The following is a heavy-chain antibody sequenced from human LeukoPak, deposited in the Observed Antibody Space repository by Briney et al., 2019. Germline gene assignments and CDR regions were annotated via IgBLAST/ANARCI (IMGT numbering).Heavy chain of an antibody. CDR1: GGTFSSYA. CDR3: ARGWQWPKYYFDY. CDR2: IIPIFGTA. J-gene: IGHJ4*02. Sequence: GASVKVSCKASGGTFSSYAISWVRQAPGQGLEWMGGIIPIFGTANYAQKFQGRVTITADESTSTAYMELSSLRSEDTAVYYCARGWQWPKYYFDYWGQGTLVTVSS. V-gene: IGHV1-69*13. D-gene: IGHD6-19*01.